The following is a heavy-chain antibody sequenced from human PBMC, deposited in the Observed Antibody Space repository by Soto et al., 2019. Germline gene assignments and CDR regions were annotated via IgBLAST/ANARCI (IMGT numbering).Heavy chain of an antibody. CDR2: ISAYNGNT. CDR3: AKAGVVVGGSCYADY. CDR1: GYTFTSYG. V-gene: IGHV1-18*01. D-gene: IGHD2-15*01. Sequence: QVQLVQSGAEVKKPGASVKVSCKASGYTFTSYGISWVRQAPGQGLEWMGWISAYNGNTNYEQKLQGRITMTTDTSTSTAYMELRSLRSDDTAVYYCAKAGVVVGGSCYADYWGQGTLVTVSS. J-gene: IGHJ4*02.